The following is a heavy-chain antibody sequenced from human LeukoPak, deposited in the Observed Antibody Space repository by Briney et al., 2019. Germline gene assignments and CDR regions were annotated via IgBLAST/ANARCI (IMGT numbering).Heavy chain of an antibody. CDR2: NNHSGST. J-gene: IGHJ6*03. Sequence: SETLSLTSAVYGGSISGYYWSWIRHPPRKGLEWIGENNHSGSTNYNPSLKSRVTISVDTSKNQFSLKLSTVTADDTAVYYCARAGATTYYYYYYYMDVWGKGTTVTISS. D-gene: IGHD5-12*01. CDR1: GGSISGYY. V-gene: IGHV4-34*01. CDR3: ARAGATTYYYYYYYMDV.